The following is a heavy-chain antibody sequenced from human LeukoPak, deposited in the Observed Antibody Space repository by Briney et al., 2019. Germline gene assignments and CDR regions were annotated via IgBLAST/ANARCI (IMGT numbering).Heavy chain of an antibody. Sequence: GGSLRLSCAASGFTFSSYAMSWFRQAPGRGLEWVSPISGSGGSTYYADSVKGRFTISRDNSKNTLYLQMNSLRAEDTAVYYCAKFIAAAGTGYYFDYWGQGTLVTVSS. CDR2: ISGSGGST. D-gene: IGHD6-13*01. V-gene: IGHV3-23*01. CDR3: AKFIAAAGTGYYFDY. CDR1: GFTFSSYA. J-gene: IGHJ4*02.